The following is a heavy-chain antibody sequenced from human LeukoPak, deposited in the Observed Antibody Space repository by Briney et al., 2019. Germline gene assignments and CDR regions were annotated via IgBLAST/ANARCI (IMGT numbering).Heavy chain of an antibody. D-gene: IGHD4-11*01. V-gene: IGHV4-39*01. CDR2: FFQSGST. CDR1: GDSVSTYSDY. CDR3: VSPYSRGPGGFDF. Sequence: SETLSLTCTVSGDSVSTYSDYWAWVRQPPGKGLEWIGSFFQSGSTFYNPSLKSRVTIFEDTSKRQVSLWLRSVTAADTAVYYCVSPYSRGPGGFDFWGQGSLVTVSS. J-gene: IGHJ4*02.